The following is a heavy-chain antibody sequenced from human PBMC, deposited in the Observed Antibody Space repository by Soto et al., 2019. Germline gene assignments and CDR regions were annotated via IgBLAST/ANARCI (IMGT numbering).Heavy chain of an antibody. CDR3: AKESQRCIATDCYTWATGGADA. V-gene: IGHV3-9*03. CDR2: IRWNSGII. Sequence: EVQLVESGGGLVQPGRSLRLSCAASGFTFDDYTMHWVRQAPGKGLEWVSGIRWNSGIIVYGDSVKGRFTLSRDNAKKSLYLQIRRLSAEDMALYYCAKESQRCIATDCYTWATGGADAWGQGTTVTVSS. J-gene: IGHJ6*02. D-gene: IGHD2-2*02. CDR1: GFTFDDYT.